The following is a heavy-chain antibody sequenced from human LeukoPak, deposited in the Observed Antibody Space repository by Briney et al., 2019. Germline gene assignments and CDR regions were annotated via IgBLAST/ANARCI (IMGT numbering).Heavy chain of an antibody. D-gene: IGHD3-10*01. Sequence: SETLSLTCAVYGGSFSGYYWSWIRQPPGKGLKWIGEINHSGSTNYNPSLKSRVTISVDTSKNQFSLKLSSVTAADTAVYYCARYRKTMVRGVTPRSSFDYWGQGTLVTVSS. CDR1: GGSFSGYY. CDR2: INHSGST. V-gene: IGHV4-34*01. CDR3: ARYRKTMVRGVTPRSSFDY. J-gene: IGHJ4*02.